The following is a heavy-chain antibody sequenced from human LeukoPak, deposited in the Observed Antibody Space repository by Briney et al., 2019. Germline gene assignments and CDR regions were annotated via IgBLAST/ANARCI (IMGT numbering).Heavy chain of an antibody. Sequence: GGSLRLSCAASGFTFSNAWMSWVRQAPGKGLEWVGRIKSKTDGGTTDYAAPVKGRFTISRDDSKNTLYLQMNSLKTEDTAAYYCTTGLYSSSWYGYQHWGQGTLVTVSS. J-gene: IGHJ1*01. CDR1: GFTFSNAW. CDR2: IKSKTDGGTT. D-gene: IGHD6-13*01. V-gene: IGHV3-15*01. CDR3: TTGLYSSSWYGYQH.